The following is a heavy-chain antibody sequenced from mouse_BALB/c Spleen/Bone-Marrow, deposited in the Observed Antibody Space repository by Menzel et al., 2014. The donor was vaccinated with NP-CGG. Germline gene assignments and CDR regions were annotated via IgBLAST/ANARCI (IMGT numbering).Heavy chain of an antibody. J-gene: IGHJ1*01. V-gene: IGHV1-14*01. D-gene: IGHD2-2*01. CDR3: ARSLYGYDWYFDV. CDR1: GYTFTSYV. Sequence: VQLKQSGPELVKPGASVKMSCKASGYTFTSYVAHWVKQKPGQGLEWIGNINPYNDDTMYNEKFKGKATLTSDKSSSIAYMELSSLTSEDSAVYYCARSLYGYDWYFDVWGAGTTVTVSS. CDR2: INPYNDDT.